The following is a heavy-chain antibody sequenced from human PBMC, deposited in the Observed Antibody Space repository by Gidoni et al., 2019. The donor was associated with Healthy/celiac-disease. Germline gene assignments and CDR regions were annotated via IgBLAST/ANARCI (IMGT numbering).Heavy chain of an antibody. Sequence: EVQLLESGGGLVQPGGSLRRSCAASGFTFSSYAMSWVRQAPGKGLEWVSAISGSGGSTYYADSVKGRFTISRDNSKNTLYLQMNSLRAEDTAVYYCAKDQDSGYGLLSAPKYNWFDPWGQGTLVTVSS. D-gene: IGHD5-12*01. V-gene: IGHV3-23*01. CDR1: GFTFSSYA. CDR3: AKDQDSGYGLLSAPKYNWFDP. CDR2: ISGSGGST. J-gene: IGHJ5*02.